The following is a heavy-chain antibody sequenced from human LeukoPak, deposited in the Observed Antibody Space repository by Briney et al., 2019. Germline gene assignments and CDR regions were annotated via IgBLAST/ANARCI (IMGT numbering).Heavy chain of an antibody. CDR3: ARELNSSGLDN. V-gene: IGHV4-61*02. J-gene: IGHJ4*02. D-gene: IGHD6-19*01. Sequence: SQTLSLTCTVSGGSISSGSYYWSWIRQPAGKGLEWIGRIYTSGSTNYNPSLKSRVTISVDTSKNQFSLKLSSVTAADTAVYYCARELNSSGLDNWGQGTLVTVSS. CDR1: GGSISSGSYY. CDR2: IYTSGST.